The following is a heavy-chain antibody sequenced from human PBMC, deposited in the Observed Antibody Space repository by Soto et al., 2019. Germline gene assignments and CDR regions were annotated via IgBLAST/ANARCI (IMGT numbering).Heavy chain of an antibody. V-gene: IGHV3-23*01. CDR2: ISGSGGST. Sequence: GSLRLSCAASGFTFSSYAMSWVRQAPGKGLEWVSAISGSGGSTYYADSVKGRFTISRDNSKNTLYLQMNSLRAEDTAVYYWARAVAASTHRLIDYWGQGTLVTVSS. J-gene: IGHJ4*02. CDR3: ARAVAASTHRLIDY. CDR1: GFTFSSYA. D-gene: IGHD2-15*01.